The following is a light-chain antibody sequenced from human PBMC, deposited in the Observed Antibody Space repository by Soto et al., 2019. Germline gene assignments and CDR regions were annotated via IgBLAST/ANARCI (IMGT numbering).Light chain of an antibody. J-gene: IGKJ1*01. V-gene: IGKV3-20*01. CDR1: QSVTSTC. CDR2: SAS. CDR3: QQYGISSRT. Sequence: EIVLTQSPGTLSLSPGERATLSCRASQSVTSTCLAWYQQKPGQAPRLLIYSASTRATGIPDRFSGSGSGTDFTLTISRLEPEDFAVYYCQQYGISSRTFGQGTKVEIK.